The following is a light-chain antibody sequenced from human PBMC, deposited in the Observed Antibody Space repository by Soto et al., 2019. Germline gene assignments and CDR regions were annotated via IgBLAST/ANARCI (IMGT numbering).Light chain of an antibody. Sequence: IQMTQSPSSLSASVVDRVTITFRASQSISSYLNWYQQKPGKAPKLLIYAASSLQSGVPSRFSGSGSGTDFTLTISSLQPEGFATYYCLQDYNYPWTFGQGTKVDIK. V-gene: IGKV1-6*01. J-gene: IGKJ1*01. CDR3: LQDYNYPWT. CDR1: QSISSY. CDR2: AAS.